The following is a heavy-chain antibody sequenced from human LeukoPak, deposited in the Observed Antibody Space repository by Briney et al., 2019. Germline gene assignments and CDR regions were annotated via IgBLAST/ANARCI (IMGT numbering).Heavy chain of an antibody. CDR1: GGSISSSSYY. Sequence: SETLSLTCTVSGGSISSSSYYWGRIRQPPGKGLEWIGEINHSGSTNYNPSLKSRVTISVDTSKNQFSLKLSSVTAADTAVYYCAREVATIGYYFDYWGQGTLVTVSS. J-gene: IGHJ4*02. D-gene: IGHD5-12*01. CDR3: AREVATIGYYFDY. CDR2: INHSGST. V-gene: IGHV4-39*07.